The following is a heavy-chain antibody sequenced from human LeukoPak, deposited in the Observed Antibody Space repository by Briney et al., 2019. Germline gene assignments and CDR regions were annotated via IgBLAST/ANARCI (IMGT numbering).Heavy chain of an antibody. CDR2: ITGGDNT. CDR1: GFTFTNYA. D-gene: IGHD6-19*01. Sequence: HGGSLRPSCAASGFTFTNYAMSWVRQAPGKGLEWVSAITGGDNTYYTDSVKGRFTISRDNSKNTLYLQMNSLRAEDTAIYYCAKEGTVAGTGYFDYWGQGALVTVSS. CDR3: AKEGTVAGTGYFDY. V-gene: IGHV3-23*01. J-gene: IGHJ4*02.